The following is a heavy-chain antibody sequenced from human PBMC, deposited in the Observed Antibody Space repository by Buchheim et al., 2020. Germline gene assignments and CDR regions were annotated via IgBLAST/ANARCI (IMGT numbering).Heavy chain of an antibody. CDR1: GYTFTSYY. Sequence: QVQLVQSGAEVKKPGASVKVSCKASGYTFTSYYMHWVRQAPGQGLEWMGIINPSGGSTSYAQKFQGRVTMTRDTSTSTVYMELSSLRSEDTAVYYCAREGMARVVAATAGMDVWGQGTT. V-gene: IGHV1-46*03. J-gene: IGHJ6*02. CDR2: INPSGGST. CDR3: AREGMARVVAATAGMDV. D-gene: IGHD2-15*01.